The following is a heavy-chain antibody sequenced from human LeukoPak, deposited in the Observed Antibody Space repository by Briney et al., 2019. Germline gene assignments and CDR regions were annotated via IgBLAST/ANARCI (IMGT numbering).Heavy chain of an antibody. J-gene: IGHJ6*02. Sequence: PSETLSLTCTVSGGSISSYYWSWIRQPPGKGLEWIGYIYYSGSTNYNPSLKSRVTISVDTSKNQFSLQLSSVTAADTAVYYCASSSYSSSWYYYGMDVWGQGTTVTVSS. CDR1: GGSISSYY. D-gene: IGHD6-13*01. CDR2: IYYSGST. CDR3: ASSSYSSSWYYYGMDV. V-gene: IGHV4-59*08.